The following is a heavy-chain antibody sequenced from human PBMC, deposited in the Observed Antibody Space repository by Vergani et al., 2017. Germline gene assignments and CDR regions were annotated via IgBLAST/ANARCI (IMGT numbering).Heavy chain of an antibody. D-gene: IGHD3-9*01. CDR2: INHSGST. CDR1: GGSFSGYY. Sequence: QVQLQQWGAGLLKPSETLSLTCAVYGGSFSGYYWSWIRQPPGKGLEWIGEINHSGSTNYNPSLKSRVTISVDTSKNQFSLKLSSVTAADTAVYYCARGLYFDWLRARGXFDPWGQGTLVTVSS. CDR3: ARGLYFDWLRARGXFDP. J-gene: IGHJ5*02. V-gene: IGHV4-34*01.